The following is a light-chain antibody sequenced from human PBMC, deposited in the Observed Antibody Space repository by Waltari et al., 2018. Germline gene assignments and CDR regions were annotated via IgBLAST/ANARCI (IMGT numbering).Light chain of an antibody. Sequence: DVVMTQSPLSLPVTLGQPASISCKSSQSIVYSDGNIYLNWIQQRPGQSPRRLINKVSTRDSGVPDRFSGSGSGTDFTLKISSVEAEDVGVYYCHQYSSSSRTFGQGTKLEIK. CDR2: KVS. CDR1: QSIVYSDGNIY. V-gene: IGKV2-30*01. CDR3: HQYSSSSRT. J-gene: IGKJ2*01.